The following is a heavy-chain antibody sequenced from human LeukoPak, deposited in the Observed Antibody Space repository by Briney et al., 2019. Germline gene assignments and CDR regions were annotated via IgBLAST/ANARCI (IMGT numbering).Heavy chain of an antibody. D-gene: IGHD1-26*01. Sequence: SETLSLTCTVSGGSISSYYWSWNRQPPGKGLEWIGYIYYSGSTNYNPSLKSRVTISVDTSKNQFSLKLSSVTAADTAVYYCARSRSGYSVSYPIDYWGQGTLVTVSS. J-gene: IGHJ4*02. V-gene: IGHV4-59*01. CDR3: ARSRSGYSVSYPIDY. CDR2: IYYSGST. CDR1: GGSISSYY.